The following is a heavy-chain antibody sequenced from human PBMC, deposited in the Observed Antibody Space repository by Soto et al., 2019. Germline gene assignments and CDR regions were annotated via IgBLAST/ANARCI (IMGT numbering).Heavy chain of an antibody. CDR1: GYSFTSYC. CDR3: ARRVASGSYNFDY. V-gene: IGHV5-10-1*01. D-gene: IGHD3-10*01. Sequence: GEALNISCKGSGYSFTSYCISSVRQMPGKGLEWMGRIDPSDSYTNYSPSFQAHVTTSADKSISTASLPWSSLKASDTAMYYCARRVASGSYNFDYWGHETLLTVYS. CDR2: IDPSDSYT. J-gene: IGHJ4*01.